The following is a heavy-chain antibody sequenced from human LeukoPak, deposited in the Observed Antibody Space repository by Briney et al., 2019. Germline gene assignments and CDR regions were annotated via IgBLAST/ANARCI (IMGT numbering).Heavy chain of an antibody. CDR2: ISSEGSNI. CDR3: ANPSHGHCLYSGYDLSGY. CDR1: GFTFRSYE. V-gene: IGHV3-48*03. J-gene: IGHJ4*02. Sequence: GGSLRLSCAASGFTFRSYEMNWVRQAPGKGLEWVSYISSEGSNICYADSVKRPFTISRDNSKNSLYLQMNSLRAEDTAVYYCANPSHGHCLYSGYDLSGYWGQGTLVTVSS. D-gene: IGHD5-12*01.